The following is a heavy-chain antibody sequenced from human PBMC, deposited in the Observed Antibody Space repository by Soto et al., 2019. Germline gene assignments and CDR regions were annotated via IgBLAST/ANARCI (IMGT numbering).Heavy chain of an antibody. J-gene: IGHJ4*02. V-gene: IGHV1-24*01. D-gene: IGHD6-19*01. CDR3: ATESSGWRDFDY. Sequence: ASVKVSCKVSGYTLTELSMHWVRQAPGKGLGWMGGFDPEDGETIYAQKFQGRVTMTEDTSTDTAYMELSSLRSEDTAVYYCATESSGWRDFDYWGQGTLVTVSS. CDR2: FDPEDGET. CDR1: GYTLTELS.